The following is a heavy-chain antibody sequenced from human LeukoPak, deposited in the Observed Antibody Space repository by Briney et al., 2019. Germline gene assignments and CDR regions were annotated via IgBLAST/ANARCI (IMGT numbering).Heavy chain of an antibody. CDR1: GFAFSSNY. J-gene: IGHJ6*03. D-gene: IGHD3-10*01. CDR3: ARVYYGSGSLHYYYYYMDV. CDR2: IYSGGST. V-gene: IGHV3-53*01. Sequence: GGSLRLSCAASGFAFSSNYMSWVRQAPGKGLEWVSVIYSGGSTYYSDSVKGRFTISRDNSKNTVYLQMNNLRADDTAVYYCARVYYGSGSLHYYYYYMDVWGKGTTVTISS.